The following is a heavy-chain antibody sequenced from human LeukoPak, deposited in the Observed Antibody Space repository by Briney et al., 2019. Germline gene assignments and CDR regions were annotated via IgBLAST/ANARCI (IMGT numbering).Heavy chain of an antibody. D-gene: IGHD6-6*01. CDR3: AREYSSSADAFDI. J-gene: IGHJ3*02. V-gene: IGHV4-59*01. Sequence: SETLSLTCAVYGGSISSYYWSWIRQPPGKGLEWIGYIYYSGSTNYNPSLKSRVTISVDTSKNQFSLKLSSVTAADTAVYYCAREYSSSADAFDIWGQGTMVTVSS. CDR1: GGSISSYY. CDR2: IYYSGST.